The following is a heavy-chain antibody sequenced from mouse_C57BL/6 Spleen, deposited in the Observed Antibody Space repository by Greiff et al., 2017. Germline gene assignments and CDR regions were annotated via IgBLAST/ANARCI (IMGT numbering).Heavy chain of an antibody. D-gene: IGHD1-1*01. CDR3: ARNYYGSLMDY. J-gene: IGHJ4*01. CDR2: IWSGGST. V-gene: IGHV2-2*01. CDR1: GFSLTSYG. Sequence: VMLVESGPGLVQPSQSLSITCTVSGFSLTSYGVHWVRQSPGKGLEWLGGIWSGGSTDYNAAFMSRLSISKDNSKSQVFFKMNSLQADDTAIYYCARNYYGSLMDYWGQGTSVTVSS.